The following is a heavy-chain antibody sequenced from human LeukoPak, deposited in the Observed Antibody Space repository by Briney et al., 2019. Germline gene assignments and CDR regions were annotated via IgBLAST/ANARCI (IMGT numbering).Heavy chain of an antibody. CDR3: ARGELGSANWFDP. Sequence: GASVKVSCKASGGTFSSYAISWVRQAPGQGLEWMGRIIPIFGIANYAQKFQGRVTITADKSTSTAYMELSSLRSEGTAVYYCARGELGSANWFDPWGQGTLVTVSS. CDR2: IIPIFGIA. D-gene: IGHD3-10*01. CDR1: GGTFSSYA. V-gene: IGHV1-69*04. J-gene: IGHJ5*02.